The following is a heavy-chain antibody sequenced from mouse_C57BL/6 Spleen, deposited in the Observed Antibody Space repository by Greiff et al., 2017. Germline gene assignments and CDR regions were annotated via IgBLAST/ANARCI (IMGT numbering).Heavy chain of an antibody. V-gene: IGHV2-5*01. CDR1: GFSLTSYG. CDR3: AKSDGYYAMDY. CDR2: IWRGGST. J-gene: IGHJ4*01. D-gene: IGHD2-3*01. Sequence: VKLQESGPGLVLPSQSLSITCTVSGFSLTSYGVHWVRQSPGKGLEWLGVIWRGGSTDYNAAFMSRLSITKDNSKSQVFFKMNSLQADDTAIYYCAKSDGYYAMDYWGQGTSVTVSS.